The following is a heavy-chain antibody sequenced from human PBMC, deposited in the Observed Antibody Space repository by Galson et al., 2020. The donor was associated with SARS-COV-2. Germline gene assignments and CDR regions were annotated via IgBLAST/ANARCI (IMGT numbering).Heavy chain of an antibody. CDR1: GGSISSGSYY. CDR2: IYTSGST. J-gene: IGHJ6*02. D-gene: IGHD6-19*01. Sequence: SETLSLTCTVSGGSISSGSYYWSWIRQPAGKGLEWIGRIYTSGSTNYNPSLKSRVTISVDTSKNQFSLKLSSVTAADTAVYYCARGYSSGWYIYGMDVWGQGTTVTVSS. CDR3: ARGYSSGWYIYGMDV. V-gene: IGHV4-61*02.